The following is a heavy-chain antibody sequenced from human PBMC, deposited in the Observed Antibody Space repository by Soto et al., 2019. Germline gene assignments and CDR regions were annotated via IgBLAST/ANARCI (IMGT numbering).Heavy chain of an antibody. CDR2: IYHSGST. CDR1: GYSISSGYY. J-gene: IGHJ4*02. V-gene: IGHV4-38-2*01. D-gene: IGHD3-16*01. Sequence: SETMSLTCAVSGYSISSGYYWGWIRQPPGKGLEWIGSIYHSGSTYYNPSLKSRVTISVDTSKNQFSLKLSSVTAADTAVYYCARAPTFGDPDYWGQGTLVT. CDR3: ARAPTFGDPDY.